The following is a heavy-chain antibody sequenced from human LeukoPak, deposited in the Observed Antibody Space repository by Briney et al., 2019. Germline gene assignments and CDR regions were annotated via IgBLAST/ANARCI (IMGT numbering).Heavy chain of an antibody. CDR3: ARDSYGDANFDS. J-gene: IGHJ4*02. CDR1: GFTFGSYA. D-gene: IGHD4-17*01. Sequence: GGSLRLSCAASGFTFGSYAMTWVRQAPGKGLEWVSGISGSGISTYYADSVKGRFTISRDISKNEVYLQMNSLRPEDTAVYYCARDSYGDANFDSWGQGTLSPSPQ. V-gene: IGHV3-23*01. CDR2: ISGSGIST.